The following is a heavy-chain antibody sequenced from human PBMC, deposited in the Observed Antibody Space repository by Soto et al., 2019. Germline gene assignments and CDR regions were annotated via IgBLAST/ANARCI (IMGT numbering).Heavy chain of an antibody. CDR1: GFTFTDSG. V-gene: IGHV3-30*18. D-gene: IGHD3-22*01. Sequence: GGSLRLSCADSGFTFTDSGMHRVRQAPGKGLEWVAVISYDGSNKNYADSVKGRFTISRDNSKNTLYLQMNSLRAEDTAVYYCAKDTYYHDSSGYYVFDYWGQGT. CDR3: AKDTYYHDSSGYYVFDY. CDR2: ISYDGSNK. J-gene: IGHJ4*02.